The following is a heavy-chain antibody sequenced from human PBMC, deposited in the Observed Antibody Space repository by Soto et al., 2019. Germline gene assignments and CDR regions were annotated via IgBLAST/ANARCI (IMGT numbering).Heavy chain of an antibody. D-gene: IGHD3-10*01. CDR1: GGSISSYY. V-gene: IGHV4-59*01. CDR3: AALDGALDY. J-gene: IGHJ4*02. CDR2: IFHTGNT. Sequence: SETLSLTCTVSGGSISSYYWTWIRQPPGKRLEWVAYIFHTGNTNYNPSLKSRVTISVDTSKNQFSLKLRSVTPADTAVYYCAALDGALDYWGPGTLVTVSS.